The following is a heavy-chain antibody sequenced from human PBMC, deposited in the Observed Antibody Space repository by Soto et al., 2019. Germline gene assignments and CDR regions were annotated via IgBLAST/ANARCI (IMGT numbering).Heavy chain of an antibody. CDR2: IDPSDSYT. CDR3: ARRDCSGGSCYSSYYYGMDV. J-gene: IGHJ6*02. Sequence: GESLKISCKGSGYSFTSYWISWVRQMPGKGLECMGRIDPSDSYTNYSPSFQGHVTISADKSISTAYLQWSSLKASDTAMYYCARRDCSGGSCYSSYYYGMDVWGQGTTVTVSS. CDR1: GYSFTSYW. V-gene: IGHV5-10-1*01. D-gene: IGHD2-15*01.